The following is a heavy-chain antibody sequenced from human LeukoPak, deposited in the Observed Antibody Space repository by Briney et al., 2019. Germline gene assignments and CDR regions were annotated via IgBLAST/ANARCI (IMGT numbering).Heavy chain of an antibody. CDR2: IYYSWST. CDR3: ARRFRITGGWIDAFDI. D-gene: IGHD1-20*01. Sequence: SETLPLTCTVSGDFISSRSYYWGWIRQSPGKGLVCIGQIYYSWSTDYSPSFKSRVTISLDTCKDQSSPKLRPVTAADTGIYLWARRFRITGGWIDAFDIWGQGTMVTVSS. J-gene: IGHJ3*02. CDR1: GDFISSRSYY. V-gene: IGHV4-39*01.